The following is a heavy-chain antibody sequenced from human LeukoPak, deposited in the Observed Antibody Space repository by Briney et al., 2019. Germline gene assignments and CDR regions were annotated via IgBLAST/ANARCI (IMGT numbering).Heavy chain of an antibody. CDR3: ARGTGDRYSYGTYYFDY. Sequence: SETLSLTCAVYGGSFSGYYWSWIRQPPGKGLEWIGRIYTSGSTNYNPSLKSRVTMSVDTSKNQFSLKLSSVTAADTAVYYCARGTGDRYSYGTYYFDYWGQGTLVTVSS. CDR1: GGSFSGYY. J-gene: IGHJ4*02. CDR2: IYTSGST. D-gene: IGHD5-18*01. V-gene: IGHV4-59*10.